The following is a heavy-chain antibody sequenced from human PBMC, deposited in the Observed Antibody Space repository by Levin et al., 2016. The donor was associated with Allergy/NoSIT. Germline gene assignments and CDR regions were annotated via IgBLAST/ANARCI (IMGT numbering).Heavy chain of an antibody. D-gene: IGHD3-3*01. Sequence: ASVKVSCKASGYTFTSYYIHWVRQAPGQGLEWVGIINPSSGSTNYAHKLQGRVTLTRDASTSTVYMQLSSLRSEDTAVYYCARAAITIFGVVTDGYYYYMDVWGKGTTVTVSS. J-gene: IGHJ6*03. CDR1: GYTFTSYY. CDR2: INPSSGST. V-gene: IGHV1-46*04. CDR3: ARAAITIFGVVTDGYYYYMDV.